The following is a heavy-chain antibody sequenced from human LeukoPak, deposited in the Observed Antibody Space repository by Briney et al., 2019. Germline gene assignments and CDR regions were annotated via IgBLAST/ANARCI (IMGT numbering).Heavy chain of an antibody. Sequence: GASVKVSCKASGYTFTSYGISWVRQAPGQGLEWMGWISAYNGNTNYAQKLQGRVTMTTDTSTSTAYMELRSLRSDDTAVYYCARVRYYYDSSGYLPDAFDIWGQGTMVTVSS. CDR3: ARVRYYYDSSGYLPDAFDI. V-gene: IGHV1-18*01. D-gene: IGHD3-22*01. CDR2: ISAYNGNT. CDR1: GYTFTSYG. J-gene: IGHJ3*02.